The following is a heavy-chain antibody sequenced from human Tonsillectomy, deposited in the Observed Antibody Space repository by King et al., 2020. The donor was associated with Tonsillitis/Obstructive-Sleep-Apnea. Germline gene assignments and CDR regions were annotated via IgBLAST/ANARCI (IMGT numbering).Heavy chain of an antibody. CDR2: ICGSGLST. D-gene: IGHD2-15*01. J-gene: IGHJ4*02. V-gene: IGHV3-23*04. CDR1: GFTFKSDA. CDR3: AKMVVVVAAITYFDY. Sequence: QLVESGGGLVQPGGALRLCCAASGFTFKSDAMSLVRQAPGKGLEWVSAICGSGLSTYYAGSVNGRFTISRDNSKNTLYVQMNSLGAEDTAVYYCAKMVVVVAAITYFDYWGQGTLVTVSS.